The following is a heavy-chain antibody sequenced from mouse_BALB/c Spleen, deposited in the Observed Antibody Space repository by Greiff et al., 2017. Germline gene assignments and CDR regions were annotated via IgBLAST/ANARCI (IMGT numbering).Heavy chain of an antibody. CDR3: GHPLYYHEGGFAY. CDR1: GFNIKDTY. J-gene: IGHJ3*01. V-gene: IGHV14-3*02. D-gene: IGHD1-1*01. CDR2: IDPANGNT. Sequence: VQLQQSGAELVKPGASVKLSCTASGFNIKDTYMHWVKQRPEQGLEWIGRIDPANGNTKYDPKFQGKATITADTSSNTAYLQLSSLTSEDTAVYFRGHPLYYHEGGFAYWGQGTLVTVSA.